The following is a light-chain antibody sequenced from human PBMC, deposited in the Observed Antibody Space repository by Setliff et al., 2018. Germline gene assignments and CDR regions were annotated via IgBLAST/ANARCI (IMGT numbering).Light chain of an antibody. CDR1: NSDVGGYNY. J-gene: IGLJ1*01. Sequence: QSALTQPAAVSGSPGQSITISCAGTNSDVGGYNYVSWYQQHPNKAPKLMIYEVTKRPSGVSDRFSGSKSGNTASLTISGLQAEDEADYYCLSYTSSSTYVFGIGTKVTVL. CDR3: LSYTSSSTYV. CDR2: EVT. V-gene: IGLV2-14*03.